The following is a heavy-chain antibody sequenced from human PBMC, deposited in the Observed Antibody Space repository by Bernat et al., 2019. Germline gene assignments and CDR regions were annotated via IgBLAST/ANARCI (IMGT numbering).Heavy chain of an antibody. J-gene: IGHJ3*02. CDR2: IKQDGSEK. CDR3: ARGYYDSSGYCYAFDI. Sequence: VQLVESGGGVVQPGRSLRLSCAASGFTFSSYGMHWVRQAPGKGLEWVANIKQDGSEKYFGDSVKGRFTSSRDNAKNSLYLQMNSLRAEDTAVYYCARGYYDSSGYCYAFDIWGQGTMVTVSS. D-gene: IGHD3-22*01. V-gene: IGHV3-7*03. CDR1: GFTFSSYG.